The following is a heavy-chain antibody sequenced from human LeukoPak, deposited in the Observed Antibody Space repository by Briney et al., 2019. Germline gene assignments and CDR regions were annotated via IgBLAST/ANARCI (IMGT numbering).Heavy chain of an antibody. CDR2: FYYSGST. J-gene: IGHJ4*02. CDR1: GGSISSSNYY. D-gene: IGHD3-22*01. V-gene: IGHV4-39*01. CDR3: ARHYDTSRYYYSFDY. Sequence: KTSETLSLTCTVSGGSISSSNYYWGWIRQPPGKGLERIGSFYYSGSTHYNPSLKSRVTISVDTSKIQFSLKLTSVIAADTAVYYCARHYDTSRYYYSFDYWGQGTLVTVSS.